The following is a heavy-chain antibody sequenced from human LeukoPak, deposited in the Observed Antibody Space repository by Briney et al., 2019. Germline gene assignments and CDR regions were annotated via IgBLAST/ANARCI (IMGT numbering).Heavy chain of an antibody. V-gene: IGHV3-30*07. J-gene: IGHJ4*02. CDR3: ARGIYTAAGPSFDY. CDR2: ISNDGRKK. Sequence: GGSLRLSCAASGFTFSSYSMHWVRQAPGKGLEWVAVISNDGRKKYHVDSVKGRLTTSRDNTKNTLNLQMNSLRAEDTAVYYCARGIYTAAGPSFDYWGQGTLVTVSS. D-gene: IGHD6-13*01. CDR1: GFTFSSYS.